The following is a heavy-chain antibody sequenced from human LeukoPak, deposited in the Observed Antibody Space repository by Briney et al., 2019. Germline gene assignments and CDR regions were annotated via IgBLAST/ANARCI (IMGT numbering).Heavy chain of an antibody. V-gene: IGHV1-18*01. CDR3: ARERYDSSGYNDAFDI. CDR1: GYTFTSYD. Sequence: ASVKVSCKASGYTFTSYDISWVRQAPGQGLEWMGWISAYNGNTNYAQKLQGRVTMTTDTSTSTAYMELRSLRSDDTAVYYCARERYDSSGYNDAFDIWGQGTMVTVSS. CDR2: ISAYNGNT. D-gene: IGHD3-22*01. J-gene: IGHJ3*02.